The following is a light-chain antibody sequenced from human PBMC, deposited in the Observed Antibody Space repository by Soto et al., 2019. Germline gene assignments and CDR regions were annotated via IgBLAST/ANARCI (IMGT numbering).Light chain of an antibody. CDR2: ATS. V-gene: IGKV1-12*01. CDR3: HYARPRPRT. Sequence: IQKTQSPSFVSAAVGDRVTLSCRASQAISNLLAWYQQKPGKAPTLLIYATSNLQRGVPSRFSGSGSRTDFTCTISGLQPEEFAASNCHYARPRPRTFGVGT. CDR1: QAISNL. J-gene: IGKJ4*01.